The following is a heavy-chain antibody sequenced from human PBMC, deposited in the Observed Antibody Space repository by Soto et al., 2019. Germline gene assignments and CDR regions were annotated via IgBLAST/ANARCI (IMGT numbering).Heavy chain of an antibody. CDR1: GFTFSSYG. D-gene: IGHD3-16*01. CDR3: ARDWGDWYFDL. V-gene: IGHV3-33*01. J-gene: IGHJ2*01. CDR2: IWYDGSNK. Sequence: QVQLVESGGGVVQPGRSLRLSCAASGFTFSSYGMHWVRQAPGKGLEWVAVIWYDGSNKYYADSVKGRFTISRDNSKNTLYLQMNSLRAEDTAVYYCARDWGDWYFDLWGVAPWSLSPQ.